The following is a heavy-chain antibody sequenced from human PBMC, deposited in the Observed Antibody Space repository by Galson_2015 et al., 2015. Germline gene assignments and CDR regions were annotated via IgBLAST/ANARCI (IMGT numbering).Heavy chain of an antibody. Sequence: SLRLSCEASGFTFSSSAMNWVRQAPGKGLEWVSALSHTGSSIYYADSVKGRFTISRDNSKNTLYLHLNSLRADDTAVYYCAKDRRAVVMSAIDYWGQGTQVTVSS. J-gene: IGHJ4*02. CDR1: GFTFSSSA. V-gene: IGHV3-23*01. CDR2: LSHTGSSI. CDR3: AKDRRAVVMSAIDY. D-gene: IGHD2-21*02.